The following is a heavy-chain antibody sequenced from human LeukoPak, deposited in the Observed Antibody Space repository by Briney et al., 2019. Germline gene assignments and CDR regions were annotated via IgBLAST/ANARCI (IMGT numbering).Heavy chain of an antibody. CDR1: GFGFSSYG. J-gene: IGHJ4*02. Sequence: GGSLRLSCAASGFGFSSYGMNWVRQAPGKGLEWVSPISSRSSSIYYADSVRGRFTISRDDAKNSLYLQMNSLRAEDTAIYYCAREPTVTTSGYWGQGTLVTVSS. D-gene: IGHD4-17*01. CDR2: ISSRSSSI. CDR3: AREPTVTTSGY. V-gene: IGHV3-21*01.